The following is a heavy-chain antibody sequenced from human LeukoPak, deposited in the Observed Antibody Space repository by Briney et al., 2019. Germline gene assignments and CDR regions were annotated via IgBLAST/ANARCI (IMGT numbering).Heavy chain of an antibody. CDR3: ARGRGREIMITTSRRSFWFDS. Sequence: PSETLSLTCSVSGYSISSGYYWGWIRQPPGKGLEWIGEINHSGSTSYKPSLKSRVTISLDTSKNQFSLKLGSVTAADTAVYYCARGRGREIMITTSRRSFWFDSWGQGTLVTVSS. D-gene: IGHD3-16*01. V-gene: IGHV4-38-2*02. CDR2: INHSGST. CDR1: GYSISSGYY. J-gene: IGHJ5*01.